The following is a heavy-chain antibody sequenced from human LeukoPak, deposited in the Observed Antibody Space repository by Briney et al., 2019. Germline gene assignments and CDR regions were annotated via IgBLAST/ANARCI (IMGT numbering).Heavy chain of an antibody. Sequence: PGGSLRLSCAASGFTFGDYAMHWVRQAPGKGLEWDSGISWNSGSIGYADSVKGRFTISRDNAKNSLYLQMNSLRAEDTALYYCAKGMPGSSSFDYWGHGTLVTVSS. D-gene: IGHD3-10*01. CDR2: ISWNSGSI. V-gene: IGHV3-9*01. J-gene: IGHJ4*01. CDR3: AKGMPGSSSFDY. CDR1: GFTFGDYA.